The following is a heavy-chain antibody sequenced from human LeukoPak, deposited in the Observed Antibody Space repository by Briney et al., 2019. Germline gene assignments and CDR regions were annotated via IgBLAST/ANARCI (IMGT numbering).Heavy chain of an antibody. CDR2: IKEDGTHK. J-gene: IGHJ4*02. V-gene: IGHV3-7*03. Sequence: GGSLRLSCAASGFTFSSYWMSWVRQAPGKGLEWAANIKEDGTHKYYVGSVRGRFTISRDNAKNSLYLQMNSLRAEDTAVYYCAKTMLRYCSGGSCYSRFDYWGQGTLVTVSS. D-gene: IGHD2-15*01. CDR3: AKTMLRYCSGGSCYSRFDY. CDR1: GFTFSSYW.